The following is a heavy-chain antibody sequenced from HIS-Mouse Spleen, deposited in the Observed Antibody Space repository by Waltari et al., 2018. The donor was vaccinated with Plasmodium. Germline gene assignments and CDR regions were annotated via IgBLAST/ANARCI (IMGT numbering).Heavy chain of an antibody. CDR1: GYTFTSYD. V-gene: IGHV1-8*01. CDR3: ARGAPNAFDI. CDR2: MNPNSGNT. Sequence: QVQLVQSGAEVKKPGASVKVSCKASGYTFTSYDINWVRQDTGQGLEWMGRMNPNSGNTGYAQKFQGRVTRTRNTSRSTAYMELSSRRSEDTAVYYCARGAPNAFDIWGQGTMVTVSS. J-gene: IGHJ3*02.